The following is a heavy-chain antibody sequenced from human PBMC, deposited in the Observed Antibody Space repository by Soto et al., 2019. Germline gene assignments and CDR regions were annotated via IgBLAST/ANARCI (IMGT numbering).Heavy chain of an antibody. V-gene: IGHV3-23*01. CDR2: ISGSGGST. CDR1: GFTFSSYA. CDR3: AKAHIVGAPPGSYYFDY. D-gene: IGHD1-26*01. J-gene: IGHJ4*02. Sequence: GESLKISCAASGFTFSSYAMSWVRQAPGKGLEWVSAISGSGGSTYYADSVKGRFTISRDNSKNTLYLQMNSLRAEDTAVYYCAKAHIVGAPPGSYYFDYWGQGTLVTVSS.